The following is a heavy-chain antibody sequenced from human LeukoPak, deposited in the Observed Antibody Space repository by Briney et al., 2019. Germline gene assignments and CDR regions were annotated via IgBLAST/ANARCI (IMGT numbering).Heavy chain of an antibody. V-gene: IGHV4-4*07. CDR1: GGSISSYY. CDR2: IYTSGST. J-gene: IGHJ3*02. CDR3: AAGPTNSGYFRTAFDI. Sequence: PSETLSLTRTVSGGSISSYYWSWIRQPAGKGLEWIGRIYTSGSTNYNPSLKSRVTMSVDTSKNQFSLKLSSVTAADTAVYYCAAGPTNSGYFRTAFDIWGQGTMVTVSS. D-gene: IGHD5-12*01.